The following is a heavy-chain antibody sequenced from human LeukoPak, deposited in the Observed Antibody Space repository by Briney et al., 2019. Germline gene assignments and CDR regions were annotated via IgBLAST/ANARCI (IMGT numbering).Heavy chain of an antibody. J-gene: IGHJ4*02. CDR1: GYTFTSYD. Sequence: ASVKVSCKASGYTFTSYDINWVRQATGQGLEWMGWMNLNSGNTGYAQKFQGRVTMTRNTSISTAYMELSSLRSEDTAVYYCARGRGYNRYCSSTSCYVFDYWGQGTLVTVSS. CDR3: ARGRGYNRYCSSTSCYVFDY. D-gene: IGHD2-2*01. CDR2: MNLNSGNT. V-gene: IGHV1-8*01.